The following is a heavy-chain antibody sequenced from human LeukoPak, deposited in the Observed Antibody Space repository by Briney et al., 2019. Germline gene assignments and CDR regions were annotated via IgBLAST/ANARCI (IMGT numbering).Heavy chain of an antibody. Sequence: SETLSLTCTVSGYSISSGYYWSWIRQPPGKGLEWIGYIYYSGSTNYNPSLKSRVTISVDTSKNQFSLKLSSVTAADTAVYYCARDRHSATWYSGFDYWGQGTRVTVSS. J-gene: IGHJ4*02. D-gene: IGHD6-13*01. CDR2: IYYSGST. CDR1: GYSISSGYY. V-gene: IGHV4-61*01. CDR3: ARDRHSATWYSGFDY.